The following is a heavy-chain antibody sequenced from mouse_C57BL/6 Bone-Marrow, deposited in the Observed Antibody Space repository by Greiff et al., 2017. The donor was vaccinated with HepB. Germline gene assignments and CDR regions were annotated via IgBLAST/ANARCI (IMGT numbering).Heavy chain of an antibody. J-gene: IGHJ1*03. CDR1: GFSINSDCY. D-gene: IGHD1-1*01. Sequence: EVKVEESGPSLVRPSQTLSLTCTVTGFSINSDCYWIWIRQFPGNKLEYIGYTFYSGITYYNPSLESRTYITRDTSKNQFSLKLSSVTTEDTATYYCARITVVARNWYFDVWGTGTTVTVSS. V-gene: IGHV3-3*01. CDR3: ARITVVARNWYFDV. CDR2: TFYSGIT.